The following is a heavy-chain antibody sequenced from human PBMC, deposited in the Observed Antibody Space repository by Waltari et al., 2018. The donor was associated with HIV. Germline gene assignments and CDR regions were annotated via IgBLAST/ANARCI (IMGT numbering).Heavy chain of an antibody. CDR3: ALIVVVPAAKLNWFDP. D-gene: IGHD2-2*01. V-gene: IGHV4-39*01. Sequence: QLQLQESGPGLVKPSETLSLTCPVPGGSISSSSYYVGWIRQPPGKGLEWIGSIYYSGNTYFNPSLKSRVTISVDTSKNQFSLKLSSVTAADTAVYYCALIVVVPAAKLNWFDPWGQGTLVTVSS. CDR1: GGSISSSSYY. CDR2: IYYSGNT. J-gene: IGHJ5*02.